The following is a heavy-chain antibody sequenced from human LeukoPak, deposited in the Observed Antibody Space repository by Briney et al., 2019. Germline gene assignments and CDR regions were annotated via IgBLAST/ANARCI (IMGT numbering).Heavy chain of an antibody. CDR2: IYYSGST. D-gene: IGHD4-17*01. V-gene: IGHV4-59*01. CDR1: GGSISSYY. Sequence: PSETLSLTCTVSGGSISSYYWSWIRQPPGKGLEWIGYIYYSGSTNYNPSLKSRVTISVDTSKNQFSLKLSSVTAADTAVYYCARASGDYTNYYYYYMDVWGKGTTVTVSS. CDR3: ARASGDYTNYYYYYMDV. J-gene: IGHJ6*03.